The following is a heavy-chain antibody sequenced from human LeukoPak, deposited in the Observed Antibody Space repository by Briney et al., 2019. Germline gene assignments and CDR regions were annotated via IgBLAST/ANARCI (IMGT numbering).Heavy chain of an antibody. D-gene: IGHD3-22*01. CDR1: GCTFSSYA. Sequence: GGSLRLSCAASGCTFSSYAMSWVRQAPGEGLEWVSAISGSGGSTYYADSVKGRFTISRDNSKNTLYLQMNSLRAEDTAVYYCAKLKYDSSGYTSTVYFDYWGQGTLVTVSS. CDR3: AKLKYDSSGYTSTVYFDY. V-gene: IGHV3-23*01. CDR2: ISGSGGST. J-gene: IGHJ4*02.